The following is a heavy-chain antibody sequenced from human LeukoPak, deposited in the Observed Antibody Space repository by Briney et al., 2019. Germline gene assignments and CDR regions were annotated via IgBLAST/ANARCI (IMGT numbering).Heavy chain of an antibody. CDR2: ISQSETT. J-gene: IGHJ4*02. Sequence: PSETLSLTCTISGGSISSSRYYWGWIRQPPGKGLEWIGEISQSETTNYNPSLKSRVTISIDKSKNQFSLKLTSVTAADTAVYYCAREGYRYVPGDYWGQGTLVTVSS. CDR3: AREGYRYVPGDY. V-gene: IGHV4-39*07. D-gene: IGHD5-18*01. CDR1: GGSISSSRYY.